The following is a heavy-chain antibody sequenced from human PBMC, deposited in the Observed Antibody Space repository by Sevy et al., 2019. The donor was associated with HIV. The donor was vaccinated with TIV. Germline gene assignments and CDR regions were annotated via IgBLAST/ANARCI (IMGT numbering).Heavy chain of an antibody. CDR2: INAGNGNT. V-gene: IGHV1-3*01. D-gene: IGHD3-10*01. CDR1: GYTFTSYA. J-gene: IGHJ3*02. CDR3: AREIRRGDAFDI. Sequence: ASVKVSCKASGYTFTSYAMHWVRQAPGQRLEWMGCINAGNGNTKYSQKFQGRVTITRDTSASTAYMELSSLRSEDTAVYYCAREIRRGDAFDIWGQGTMVTVSS.